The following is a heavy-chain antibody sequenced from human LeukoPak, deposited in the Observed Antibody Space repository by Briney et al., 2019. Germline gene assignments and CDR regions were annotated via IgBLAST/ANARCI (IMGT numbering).Heavy chain of an antibody. J-gene: IGHJ4*02. Sequence: PGGSLRLSCGASGFTVSSNYMSWVRQAPGKGLEWVSVIYSGGSTYYADSVKGRFTISRDNSKNTLYLQMNSLRAEDTAVYYCAKDPQKWESYFDYWGQGTLVTVSS. CDR3: AKDPQKWESYFDY. CDR1: GFTVSSNY. V-gene: IGHV3-53*01. CDR2: IYSGGST. D-gene: IGHD1-26*01.